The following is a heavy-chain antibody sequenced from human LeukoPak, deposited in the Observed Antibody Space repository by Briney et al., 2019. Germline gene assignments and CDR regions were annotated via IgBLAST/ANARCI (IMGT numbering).Heavy chain of an antibody. CDR1: GFTFNTYA. CDR2: ITGSAVTT. Sequence: GGSLRLSCAVSGFTFNTYAMGWVRQAPGKGLEWVSTITGSAVTTYYADSVKGRFTISRDNAKNTLFLQMNSLRVEDTGVYYCTIFGVVIPTPDLDYWGQGTLVTVSS. J-gene: IGHJ4*02. V-gene: IGHV3-23*01. D-gene: IGHD3-3*01. CDR3: TIFGVVIPTPDLDY.